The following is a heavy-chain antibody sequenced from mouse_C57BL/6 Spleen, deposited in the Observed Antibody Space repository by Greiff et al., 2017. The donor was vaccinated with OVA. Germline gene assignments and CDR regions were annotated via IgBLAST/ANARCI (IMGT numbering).Heavy chain of an antibody. J-gene: IGHJ2*01. Sequence: EVQLVESGAELVRPGASVKLSCTASGFNIKDDYMHWVKQRPEQGLEWIGWIDPENGDTEYASKFQGKATITADTSSNTAYLQLSSLTSEDTAVYYCTTPNFDYWGQGTTLTVSS. CDR1: GFNIKDDY. CDR3: TTPNFDY. CDR2: IDPENGDT. V-gene: IGHV14-4*01.